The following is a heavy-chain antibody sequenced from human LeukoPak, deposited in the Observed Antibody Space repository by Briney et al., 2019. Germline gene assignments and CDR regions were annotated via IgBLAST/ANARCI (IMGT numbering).Heavy chain of an antibody. V-gene: IGHV3-7*01. CDR2: IKLDGSEK. J-gene: IGHJ4*02. CDR1: GFSLSNYW. Sequence: GGSLRLSCVASGFSLSNYWISWVRQAPGKGLEWVANIKLDGSEKYYTNSVKGRFIISRDNAKNSLNLQMNSLRAEDTAVYYCARETRGSYVPGLDSWGQGTLVTVSS. D-gene: IGHD1-26*01. CDR3: ARETRGSYVPGLDS.